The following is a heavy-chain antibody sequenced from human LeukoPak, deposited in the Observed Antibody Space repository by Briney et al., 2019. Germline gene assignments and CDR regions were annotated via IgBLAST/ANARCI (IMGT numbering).Heavy chain of an antibody. D-gene: IGHD3-22*01. V-gene: IGHV3-53*01. CDR2: IYGGGNT. CDR1: GFSFSNHA. J-gene: IGHJ5*02. CDR3: ARASFYYDARALDP. Sequence: PGGSLRLSCAATGFSFSNHAMSWVRQVAGKGLEWVSVIYGGGNTYYADSVKGRFTISGDNSKNTVFLQMNSLRAEDTAVYYCARASFYYDARALDPWGQGALVTVSS.